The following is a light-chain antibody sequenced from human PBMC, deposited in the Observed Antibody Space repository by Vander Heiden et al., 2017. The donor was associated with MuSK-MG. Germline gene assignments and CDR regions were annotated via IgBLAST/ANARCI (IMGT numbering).Light chain of an antibody. CDR1: SRRIGGYDY. CDR3: ASHTTTSALYV. V-gene: IGLV2-14*01. Sequence: QSGLTQPASVSGSPGQSITISCSGTSRRIGGYDYVSWYQQSPGKAPKLIIYDVSNRPSGVSDRFSGSKSGNTASLTITGLHVDDEADYYCASHTTTSALYVFGSGTKVT. J-gene: IGLJ1*01. CDR2: DVS.